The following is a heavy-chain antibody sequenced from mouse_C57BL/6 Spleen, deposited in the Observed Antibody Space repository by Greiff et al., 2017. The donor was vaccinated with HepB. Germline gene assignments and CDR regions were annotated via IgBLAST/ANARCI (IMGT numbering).Heavy chain of an antibody. Sequence: EVKLMESGGDLVKPGGSLKLSCAASGFTFSSYGMSWVRQTPDKRLEWVATISSGGSYTYYPDSVKGRFTISRDNAKNTLYLQMSSLKSEDTAMYYCARHITTVVAHYAMDYWGQGTSVTVSS. CDR1: GFTFSSYG. V-gene: IGHV5-6*01. D-gene: IGHD1-1*01. J-gene: IGHJ4*01. CDR2: ISSGGSYT. CDR3: ARHITTVVAHYAMDY.